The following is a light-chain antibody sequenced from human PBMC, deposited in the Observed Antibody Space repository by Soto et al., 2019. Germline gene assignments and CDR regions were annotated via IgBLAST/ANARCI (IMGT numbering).Light chain of an antibody. Sequence: EIVLTQSPGTLSLSPGEKATLSCRASQSVSSNYLAWYQQKPGQAPRLLIYYAYRRTTGIPDRFSGSGSGTDFPLTISGLEPEDFAVYYCQQYGGSPRTFGQGTKVEIK. CDR3: QQYGGSPRT. CDR2: YAY. CDR1: QSVSSNY. V-gene: IGKV3-20*01. J-gene: IGKJ1*01.